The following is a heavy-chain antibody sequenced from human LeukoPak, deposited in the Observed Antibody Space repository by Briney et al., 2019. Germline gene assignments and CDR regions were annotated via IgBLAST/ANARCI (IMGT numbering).Heavy chain of an antibody. Sequence: GASVKVSCKASGYTFTSYGISWVRQAPGQGLEWMGWISAYNDNTNYAQKLQGRVTMTTDTSTSTAYMELRSLGSDDTAVYYCARDSLGDYVWGSYRHDFDYWGQGTLVTVSS. CDR1: GYTFTSYG. CDR2: ISAYNDNT. D-gene: IGHD3-16*02. J-gene: IGHJ4*02. V-gene: IGHV1-18*01. CDR3: ARDSLGDYVWGSYRHDFDY.